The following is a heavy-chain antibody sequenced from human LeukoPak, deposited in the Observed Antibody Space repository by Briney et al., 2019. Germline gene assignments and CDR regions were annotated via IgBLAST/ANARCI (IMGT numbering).Heavy chain of an antibody. CDR2: INSDGSST. J-gene: IGHJ4*02. Sequence: GGSLRLSCAASGFTFSSYWMHWVRQAPGKGLVWVSRINSDGSSTYYADSVKGRFTISRDNSKNTLDLQMNSLRAEDKGVYYCAKGSADVRPYYFDYWGQGTLVTVSS. D-gene: IGHD6-25*01. CDR3: AKGSADVRPYYFDY. CDR1: GFTFSSYW. V-gene: IGHV3-74*01.